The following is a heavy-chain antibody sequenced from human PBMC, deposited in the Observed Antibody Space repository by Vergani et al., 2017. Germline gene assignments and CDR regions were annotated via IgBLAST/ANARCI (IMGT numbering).Heavy chain of an antibody. CDR1: GFTFGDYA. J-gene: IGHJ4*02. Sequence: EVQLVESGGGLVQPGRSLRLSCTASGFTFGDYAMSWVRQAPGKGLEWVGFIRSKAYGGTTEYAASVKGRFTISRDDSKSIAYLQMNSLKTEDTAVYYCTLNFRKWETPGGLDYWGQGTLVTVSS. D-gene: IGHD1-26*01. CDR2: IRSKAYGGTT. V-gene: IGHV3-49*04. CDR3: TLNFRKWETPGGLDY.